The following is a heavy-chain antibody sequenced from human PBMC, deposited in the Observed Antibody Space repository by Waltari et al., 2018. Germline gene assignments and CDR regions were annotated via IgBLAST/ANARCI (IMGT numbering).Heavy chain of an antibody. Sequence: ELTLVESGGGWVQPGGSMRLCCGASGFTFSRYWMSWVRQTPGKGLEWVANINYDGSQKYFVDSVKGRFTISRDNAKNSVYLQMNSLRVEDTAVYYCAKSRGFEYWGQGTLITVSS. D-gene: IGHD2-2*01. J-gene: IGHJ4*02. CDR2: INYDGSQK. V-gene: IGHV3-7*03. CDR1: GFTFSRYW. CDR3: AKSRGFEY.